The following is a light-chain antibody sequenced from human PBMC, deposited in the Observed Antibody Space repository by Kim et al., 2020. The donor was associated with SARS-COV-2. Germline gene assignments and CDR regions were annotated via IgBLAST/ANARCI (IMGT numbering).Light chain of an antibody. J-gene: IGKJ2*01. CDR2: AAS. Sequence: DIQMTQSPSSLSVSIGDRVTITYRASQGINNYLAWFQQKPGQAPKSLIYAASSLLSGVPSRFSGSGSGTDFALTISSLQPEDFATYYCQQSKNYPYAFGQGTKLEI. V-gene: IGKV1-16*01. CDR1: QGINNY. CDR3: QQSKNYPYA.